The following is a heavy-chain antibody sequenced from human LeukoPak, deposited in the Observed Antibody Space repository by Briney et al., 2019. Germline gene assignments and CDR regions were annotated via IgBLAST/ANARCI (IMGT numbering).Heavy chain of an antibody. CDR3: AKPGRMVRGVIGVFFDY. V-gene: IGHV3-23*01. CDR1: GFTFSSYA. CDR2: ISGSGGST. D-gene: IGHD3-10*01. J-gene: IGHJ4*02. Sequence: GGSLRLSCAASGFTFSSYAMSWVRQAPGKGLEWVSAISGSGGSTYYADSAKGRFTISRDNSKNTLYLQMNSLRAEDTAVYYCAKPGRMVRGVIGVFFDYWGQGTLVTVSS.